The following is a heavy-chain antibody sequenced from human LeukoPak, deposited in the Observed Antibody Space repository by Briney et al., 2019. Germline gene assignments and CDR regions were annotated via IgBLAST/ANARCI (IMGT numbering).Heavy chain of an antibody. Sequence: ASVKVSCKASGYTFTGYYMHWVRQAPGQGLEWMGWINPNSGGTNYAQKFQGRVTMTRDTSISTAYMELSRLRSDDTAVYYCARGPVLAVAVPIADYYYYYMDVWGKGTTVTISS. J-gene: IGHJ6*03. CDR2: INPNSGGT. D-gene: IGHD6-19*01. CDR1: GYTFTGYY. V-gene: IGHV1-2*02. CDR3: ARGPVLAVAVPIADYYYYYMDV.